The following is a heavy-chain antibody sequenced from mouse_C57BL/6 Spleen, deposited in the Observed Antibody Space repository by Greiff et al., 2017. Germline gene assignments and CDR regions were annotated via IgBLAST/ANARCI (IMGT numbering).Heavy chain of an antibody. V-gene: IGHV5-15*01. CDR1: GFTFSDYG. CDR3: ARQGDYADGPFAY. Sequence: EVKLMASGGGLVQPGGSLKLPCAASGFTFSDYGMAWVRQAPRKGPEWVAFISNLAYSIYYADTVTGLFTISIENAKNTLDLEMSSRRFEDTAMYYCARQGDYADGPFAYWGQGTLVTVSA. CDR2: ISNLAYSI. D-gene: IGHD2-4*01. J-gene: IGHJ3*01.